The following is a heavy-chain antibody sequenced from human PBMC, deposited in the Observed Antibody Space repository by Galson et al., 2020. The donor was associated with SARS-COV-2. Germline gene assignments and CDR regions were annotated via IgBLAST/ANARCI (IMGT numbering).Heavy chain of an antibody. CDR2: LYYRGTN. J-gene: IGHJ4*02. Sequence: SETLSLTCTVSGGSISSGGYYWGWIRQSPGKGLVWIGSLYYRGTNYYNPSLKSRVTISADTSRSQFSLRLTSVTAADTGVYYCVRHRSGSSPPDYWGQGTLVTVSS. D-gene: IGHD6-13*01. CDR3: VRHRSGSSPPDY. CDR1: GGSISSGGYY. V-gene: IGHV4-39*01.